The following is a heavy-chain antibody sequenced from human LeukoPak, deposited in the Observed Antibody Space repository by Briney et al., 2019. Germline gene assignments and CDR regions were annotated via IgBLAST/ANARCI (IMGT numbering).Heavy chain of an antibody. CDR1: GFTFSSYG. CDR3: AKDHHDNLTGGDY. D-gene: IGHD3-9*01. V-gene: IGHV3-30*18. J-gene: IGHJ4*02. Sequence: GGSLRLSCAASGFTFSSYGMHWVRQAPGKGLEWVAVISYDGSNKYYADSVKGRFTISRDNSKNTLYLQMNSLRAEDTAVYYCAKDHHDNLTGGDYWGQGTLVTVSS. CDR2: ISYDGSNK.